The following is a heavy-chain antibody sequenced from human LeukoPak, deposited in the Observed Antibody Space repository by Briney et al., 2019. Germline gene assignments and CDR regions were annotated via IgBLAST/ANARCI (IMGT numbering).Heavy chain of an antibody. V-gene: IGHV4-59*01. CDR1: GDSITSFY. CDR3: ARAISAWSYFYYMDV. J-gene: IGHJ6*03. Sequence: PSGTLSLTCTVSGDSITSFYWSWIRQSPGKGLEWIGYFYYSRGTTYNPSLRSRATISADTSQNQFSLKLRSVTAADTAVYYCARAISAWSYFYYMDVWGKGTTVTVSS. D-gene: IGHD6-19*01. CDR2: FYYSRGT.